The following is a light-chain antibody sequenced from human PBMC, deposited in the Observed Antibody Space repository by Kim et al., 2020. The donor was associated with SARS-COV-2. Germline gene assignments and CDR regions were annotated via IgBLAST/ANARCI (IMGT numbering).Light chain of an antibody. V-gene: IGKV3-11*01. CDR1: QTVGNA. CDR2: DVS. J-gene: IGKJ5*01. Sequence: LSSWQRGTLPCRARQTVGNALASYQQKPRQAPRLLIYDVSIRCPGSPDKCRGSGSGTDFTLTVSSLEPEDFADYYCQQRSNWAITFGQGTRLGIK. CDR3: QQRSNWAIT.